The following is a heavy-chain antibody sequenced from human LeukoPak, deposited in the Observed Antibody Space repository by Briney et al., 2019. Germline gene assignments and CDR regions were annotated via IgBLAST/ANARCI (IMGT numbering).Heavy chain of an antibody. CDR3: ARDKSGNSGWYSYFDY. D-gene: IGHD6-19*01. J-gene: IGHJ4*02. Sequence: ASVEVSCKASGYTFTGYYMHWVRQAPGQGLEWMGWINPNSGDTNYAQKFQGRVTMTRDTSISTAYMELSRLRSDDTAVYYCARDKSGNSGWYSYFDYWGQGTLVTVSS. CDR1: GYTFTGYY. CDR2: INPNSGDT. V-gene: IGHV1-2*02.